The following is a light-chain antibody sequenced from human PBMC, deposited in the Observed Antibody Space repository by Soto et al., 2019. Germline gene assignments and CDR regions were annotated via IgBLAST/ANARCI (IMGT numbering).Light chain of an antibody. CDR3: AAWDDNLNVV. Sequence: QSALTQPPSASGSPGQSVTISCTGTSSDVGGYNYVSWYQQHPGKAPKVMIYEVSKRPSGVPDRFSAFRSGASASLAISGLQSEDGATYYCAAWDDNLNVVFGGGTKLTVL. CDR1: SSDVGGYNY. V-gene: IGLV2-8*01. J-gene: IGLJ2*01. CDR2: EVS.